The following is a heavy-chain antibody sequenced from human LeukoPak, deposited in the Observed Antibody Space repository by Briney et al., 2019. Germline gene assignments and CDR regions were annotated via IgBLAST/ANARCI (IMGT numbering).Heavy chain of an antibody. CDR3: AREGITGDRSFDY. J-gene: IGHJ4*02. Sequence: ASVKVSCKASGYTFTGYYMHWVRQAPGQGLEWMGWINPNGGGTNYAQKFQGRVTMTRDTSISTAYMELSRLRSDDTAVYYCAREGITGDRSFDYWGQGTLVTVSS. V-gene: IGHV1-2*02. CDR1: GYTFTGYY. D-gene: IGHD1-20*01. CDR2: INPNGGGT.